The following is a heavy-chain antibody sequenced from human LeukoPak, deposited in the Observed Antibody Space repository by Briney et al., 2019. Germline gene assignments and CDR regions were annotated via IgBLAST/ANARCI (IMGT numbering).Heavy chain of an antibody. CDR2: LSYDGSNE. CDR3: AKDRSSSWSFDY. D-gene: IGHD6-13*01. V-gene: IGHV3-30*18. CDR1: GFMFSSNG. J-gene: IGHJ4*02. Sequence: GGSLRLSGTASGFMFSSNGMHWVRQAPGKGLEWVAVLSYDGSNEYYADSVKGRFTISRDNSKNTLFLQMNSLRADDTAVYYCAKDRSSSWSFDYWGQGTLVTVSS.